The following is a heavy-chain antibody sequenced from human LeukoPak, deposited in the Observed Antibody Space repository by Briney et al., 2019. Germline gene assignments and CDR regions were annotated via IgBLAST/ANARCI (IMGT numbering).Heavy chain of an antibody. D-gene: IGHD2-2*01. CDR3: ARDSTTSTYYMDA. J-gene: IGHJ6*03. CDR2: IWSDGNKR. Sequence: GGSLTLSCAPSGFTFSKYGMQWVRQAPAKGLEGLAVIWSDGNKRYYSDSVKGRFTISRDNSGNTLFLQMNSLRAEDTAVYFCARDSTTSTYYMDAWGKGTTVTVSS. V-gene: IGHV3-33*01. CDR1: GFTFSKYG.